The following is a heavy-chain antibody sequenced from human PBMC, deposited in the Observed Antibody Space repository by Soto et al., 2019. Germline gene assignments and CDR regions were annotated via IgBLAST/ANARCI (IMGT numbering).Heavy chain of an antibody. CDR3: ARVTLKAGNWFDP. CDR1: GYTFTDYF. V-gene: IGHV1-2*02. J-gene: IGHJ5*02. CDR2: VNPKSRGT. Sequence: QVQLVQSGAEVKKPGASVKVSCKTSGYTFTDYFIHWVRQAPGQGFEWMGWVNPKSRGTKYSQKFHGRVTMTRHTSNGTAYMEVRGLTSNDTAVYYCARVTLKAGNWFDPWGQGTLVTVSS.